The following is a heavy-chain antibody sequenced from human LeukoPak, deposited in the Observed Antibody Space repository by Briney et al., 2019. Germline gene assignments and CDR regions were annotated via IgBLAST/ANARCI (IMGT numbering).Heavy chain of an antibody. CDR3: ARSGDSHVYYFDY. Sequence: PSETLSLTCSVSGGSISTYYWNWIRQPPGKGLEWIGYKTYSGITNYNPSLKSRITISIDTTKNQFSLKLSSVTAADTAVYYCARSGDSHVYYFDYWGKGTPVTVSS. V-gene: IGHV4-59*08. D-gene: IGHD1-26*01. J-gene: IGHJ4*02. CDR1: GGSISTYY. CDR2: KTYSGIT.